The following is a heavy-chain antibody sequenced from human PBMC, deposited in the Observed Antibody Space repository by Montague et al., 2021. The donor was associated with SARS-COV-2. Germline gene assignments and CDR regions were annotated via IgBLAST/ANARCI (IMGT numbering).Heavy chain of an antibody. CDR2: TYYRSRWSN. CDR3: ARERWAVGVSFDY. J-gene: IGHJ4*02. Sequence: CAISGDSVSSNSATWHWLRQSPSRGLEWLGRTYYRSRWSNDYAVSVRSRIIINPDTSTNQSSLQLSSVTPEDTAVYFCARERWAVGVSFDYWGQGTLVTVSS. CDR1: GDSVSSNSAT. D-gene: IGHD1-26*01. V-gene: IGHV6-1*01.